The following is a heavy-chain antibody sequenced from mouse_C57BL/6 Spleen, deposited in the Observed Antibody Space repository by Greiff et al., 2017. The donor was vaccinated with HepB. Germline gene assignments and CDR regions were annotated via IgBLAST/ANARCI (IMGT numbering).Heavy chain of an antibody. CDR1: GFTFSDYY. Sequence: EVMLVESEGGLVQPGSSMKLSCTASGFTFSDYYMAWVRQVPEKGLEWVANINYDGSSTYYLDSLKSRFIISRDNAKNILYLQMSSLKSEDTATYYCAREDDYDVGYAMDYWGQGTSVTVSS. CDR2: INYDGSST. CDR3: AREDDYDVGYAMDY. D-gene: IGHD2-4*01. V-gene: IGHV5-16*01. J-gene: IGHJ4*01.